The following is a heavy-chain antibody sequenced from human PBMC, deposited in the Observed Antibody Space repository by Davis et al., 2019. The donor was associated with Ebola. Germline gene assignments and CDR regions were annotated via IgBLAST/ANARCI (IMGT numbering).Heavy chain of an antibody. D-gene: IGHD1-26*01. V-gene: IGHV1-3*01. J-gene: IGHJ4*02. Sequence: GGSLRLSCKGSGYSFTSYWIGWVRQDPGQRLEWMGWINAGNGNTHYSQKFQDRVTVTRDTSANTAYLELSSLRSEDTALYYCTRSGWELRGNDFWGQGTLVTVSS. CDR2: INAGNGNT. CDR1: GYSFTSYW. CDR3: TRSGWELRGNDF.